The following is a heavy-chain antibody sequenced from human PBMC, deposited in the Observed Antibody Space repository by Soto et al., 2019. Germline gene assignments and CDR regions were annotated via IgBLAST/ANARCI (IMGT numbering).Heavy chain of an antibody. Sequence: SSETLSLTCTVSGGSISSYYWSWIRQPPGKGLEWIGYIYYSGSTNYNPSLKSRVTISVDTSKNQFSLKLSSVTAADTAVYYCARMAPRDGSGSSHFDYWGQGTLVTVSS. V-gene: IGHV4-59*01. CDR3: ARMAPRDGSGSSHFDY. CDR2: IYYSGST. D-gene: IGHD3-10*01. J-gene: IGHJ4*02. CDR1: GGSISSYY.